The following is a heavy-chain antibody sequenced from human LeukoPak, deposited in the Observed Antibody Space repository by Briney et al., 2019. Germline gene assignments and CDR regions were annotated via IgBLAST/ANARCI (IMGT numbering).Heavy chain of an antibody. V-gene: IGHV3-11*01. Sequence: GGSLRLSCAASGFTFSDYYMSWIRQAPGKGLEWISYICDSGRTIYYADSVKGRLTIPRDNAKNSVYLQMNNLGAEDTAVYYCARDRLGDYDHSGYYDKWGQGTLVTVSS. J-gene: IGHJ4*02. CDR1: GFTFSDYY. CDR2: ICDSGRTI. CDR3: ARDRLGDYDHSGYYDK. D-gene: IGHD3-22*01.